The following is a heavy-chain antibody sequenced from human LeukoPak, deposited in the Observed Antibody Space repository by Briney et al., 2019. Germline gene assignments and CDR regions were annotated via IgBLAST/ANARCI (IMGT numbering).Heavy chain of an antibody. Sequence: GGSLRLSCAASGFTFNTYTMSWVRQAPGKGLEWVSAISDSGGSAYYADSVKGRFTISRDNSKNTLYLQMNSLRAEDTAVYYCAKISYGSGSYWSSWGQGTLVTVSS. CDR3: AKISYGSGSYWSS. CDR2: ISDSGGSA. CDR1: GFTFNTYT. V-gene: IGHV3-23*01. D-gene: IGHD3-10*01. J-gene: IGHJ5*02.